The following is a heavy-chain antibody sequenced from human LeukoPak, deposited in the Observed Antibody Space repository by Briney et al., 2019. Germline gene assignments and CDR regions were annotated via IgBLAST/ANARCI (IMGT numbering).Heavy chain of an antibody. Sequence: GGSLRLSCAAPGFTFSSYTMAWVRQAPGKGLECVSSLSFGGGTIYYADSVKGRFTISRDTSKNTLYLQMNSLRAEDTAIYYCAKEVVPGTSRSFDYWGQGTLVTVSS. CDR3: AKEVVPGTSRSFDY. V-gene: IGHV3-23*01. D-gene: IGHD2-2*01. J-gene: IGHJ4*02. CDR2: LSFGGGTI. CDR1: GFTFSSYT.